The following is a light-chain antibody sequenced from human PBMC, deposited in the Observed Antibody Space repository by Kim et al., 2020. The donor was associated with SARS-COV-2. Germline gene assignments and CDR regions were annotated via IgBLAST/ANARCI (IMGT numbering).Light chain of an antibody. CDR3: CSYAGSSTVV. V-gene: IGLV2-23*01. Sequence: GQSITISCTGTSSDVGSYNLVCWYQQHPGKAPKLMIYEGSKRPSGVSNRFSGAKSGNTASLTISGLQAEDEADYYCCSYAGSSTVVFGTGTKVTVL. CDR2: EGS. J-gene: IGLJ1*01. CDR1: SSDVGSYNL.